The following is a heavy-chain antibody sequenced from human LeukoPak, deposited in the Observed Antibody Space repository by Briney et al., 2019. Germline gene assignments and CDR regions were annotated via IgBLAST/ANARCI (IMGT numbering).Heavy chain of an antibody. Sequence: SETLSLTCTVSGVSISSASYYWSWIRQPAGKGLEWIGRIYSSGSTNYNPSLKSRVTISEDTSKNQFSLKLTSVTAADTAVYYCARDLFTSSWYRWFDPWGQGTLVTVSS. J-gene: IGHJ5*02. V-gene: IGHV4-61*02. CDR1: GVSISSASYY. CDR2: IYSSGST. D-gene: IGHD6-13*01. CDR3: ARDLFTSSWYRWFDP.